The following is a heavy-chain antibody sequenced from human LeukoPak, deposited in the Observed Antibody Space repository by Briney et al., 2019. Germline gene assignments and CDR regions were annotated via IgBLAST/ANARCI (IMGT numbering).Heavy chain of an antibody. D-gene: IGHD6-19*01. CDR3: ATDPPGWVTTTFDY. V-gene: IGHV1-24*01. CDR2: FDPEDGET. J-gene: IGHJ4*02. Sequence: ASVKVSCKVSGYTLTELSMHWVRQAPGKGLEWMGGFDPEDGETIYAQKFQGRVTMTEDTSTDTAYMELSSLRSEDTAVYYCATDPPGWVTTTFDYWGQGTPVTVSS. CDR1: GYTLTELS.